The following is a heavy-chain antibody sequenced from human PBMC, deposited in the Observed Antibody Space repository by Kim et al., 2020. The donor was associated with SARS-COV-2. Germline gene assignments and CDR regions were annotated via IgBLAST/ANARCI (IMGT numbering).Heavy chain of an antibody. J-gene: IGHJ6*02. Sequence: GGSLRLSCAASGFTVSSNYMSWVRQAPGKGLEWVSVIYSGGSTYYADSVKGRFTISRDNSKNTLYLQMNSLRAEDTAVYYCARDRVVVVPAAMSLGRPTNREYYYYGMDVWGQGTTVTVSS. D-gene: IGHD2-2*01. CDR2: IYSGGST. V-gene: IGHV3-53*01. CDR1: GFTVSSNY. CDR3: ARDRVVVVPAAMSLGRPTNREYYYYGMDV.